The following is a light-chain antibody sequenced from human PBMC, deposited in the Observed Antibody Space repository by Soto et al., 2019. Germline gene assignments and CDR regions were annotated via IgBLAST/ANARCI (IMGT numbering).Light chain of an antibody. J-gene: IGLJ2*01. Sequence: QSVLTQPPSASGTPGQRVTISCSGSSSNIGSNYVYWYQQLPGTAPKLLIYRNNQRPSGVPDRFSGSKSGTSASLAISGLRSEDEADYYCAAWDDSRSGRVVFGGGTKPTAL. CDR1: SSNIGSNY. CDR2: RNN. CDR3: AAWDDSRSGRVV. V-gene: IGLV1-47*01.